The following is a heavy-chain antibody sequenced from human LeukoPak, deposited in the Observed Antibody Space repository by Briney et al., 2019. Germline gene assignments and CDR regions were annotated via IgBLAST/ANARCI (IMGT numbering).Heavy chain of an antibody. J-gene: IGHJ4*02. CDR3: ARARGYYFDY. Sequence: KPSETLSLTCTVSGGFISRYYWSLIRQPPGKGLEWIGYIYYSGTTKYNPSLKSRVTMSVDTSKIQFSLKLSSVTAADTAVYYCARARGYYFDYWGQGTLVTVSS. D-gene: IGHD5-12*01. V-gene: IGHV4-59*01. CDR2: IYYSGTT. CDR1: GGFISRYY.